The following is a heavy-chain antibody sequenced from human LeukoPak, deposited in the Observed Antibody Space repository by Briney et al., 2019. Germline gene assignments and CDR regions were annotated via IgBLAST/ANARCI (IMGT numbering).Heavy chain of an antibody. CDR3: ASPSASFWSGYYDY. V-gene: IGHV3-11*04. CDR2: ISSSSSIK. J-gene: IGHJ4*02. D-gene: IGHD3-3*01. Sequence: GGSLRLSCAASGFTFSDYYMSWIRQAPGKGLEWVSYISSSSSIKYYADSVKGRFTISRDNAKNSLYLQMNSLRAEDTAVYYCASPSASFWSGYYDYWGQGTLVTVSS. CDR1: GFTFSDYY.